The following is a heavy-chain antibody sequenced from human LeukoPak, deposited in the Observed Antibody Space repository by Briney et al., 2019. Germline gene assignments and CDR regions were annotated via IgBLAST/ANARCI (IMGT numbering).Heavy chain of an antibody. CDR3: AGGNAMDV. V-gene: IGHV3-7*03. Sequence: GGSLRLSCAVYGFPFSNSWMYWVRQAPGKGLGGVANIKKDGSGISYVESVKGRFIISRDNSRNSLYLQMNSLKVEDTAVYFCAGGNAMDVWGKGTAVTVYS. CDR1: GFPFSNSW. CDR2: IKKDGSGI. J-gene: IGHJ6*04.